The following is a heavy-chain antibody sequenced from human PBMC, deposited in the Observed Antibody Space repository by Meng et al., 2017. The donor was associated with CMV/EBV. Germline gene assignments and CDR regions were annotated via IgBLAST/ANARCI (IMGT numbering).Heavy chain of an antibody. Sequence: GSLRLSCTVSGGSISSYYWSWIRQPAGKGLEWIGRIYTSGSTNYNPSLKSRVTMSVDTSKNQFSLKLSSVTAADTAVYYCARDGSSSGYWFDPWGQGTLVTVSS. CDR3: ARDGSSSGYWFDP. CDR2: IYTSGST. J-gene: IGHJ5*02. V-gene: IGHV4-4*07. D-gene: IGHD3-22*01. CDR1: GGSISSYY.